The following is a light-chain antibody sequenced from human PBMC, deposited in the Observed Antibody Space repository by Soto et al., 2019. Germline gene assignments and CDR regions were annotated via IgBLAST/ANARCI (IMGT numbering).Light chain of an antibody. V-gene: IGKV3-20*01. Sequence: EIVLTQSPGTLSLSPGERATLSCRASQSVSSSYLAWYQQKPGQAPRLLIYGASSRATGIPERFSGSGSVTDFTLTISRLEPEDFAVYFCQQYGSSPRTFGQGAKVDIK. CDR2: GAS. CDR1: QSVSSSY. CDR3: QQYGSSPRT. J-gene: IGKJ1*01.